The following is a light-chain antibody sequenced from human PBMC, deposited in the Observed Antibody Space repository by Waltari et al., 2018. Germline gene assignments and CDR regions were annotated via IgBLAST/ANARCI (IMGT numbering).Light chain of an antibody. J-gene: IGKJ1*01. CDR2: RAS. Sequence: DIQMAQSPSTLAASVGDRVTITCRASQSISYWLAWYQQKPGQAPKLLIYRASNLIDGVPSRFSGRGAWTEFTLTIDSLQADDFATYFCQQYSGSPPWTFGQGTKVEIK. CDR3: QQYSGSPPWT. CDR1: QSISYW. V-gene: IGKV1-5*03.